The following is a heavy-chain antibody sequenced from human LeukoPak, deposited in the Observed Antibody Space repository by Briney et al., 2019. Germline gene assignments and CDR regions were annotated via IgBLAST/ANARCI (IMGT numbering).Heavy chain of an antibody. CDR3: GLVFGYYYMDV. Sequence: ASVKVSCKASGYTFTSYYMHWVRQAPGQGLEWMGRIIPILGIANYAQKFQGRVTITADKSTSAAYMELSSLRSEDTAVYYCGLVFGYYYMDVWGKGTTVTVSS. CDR2: IIPILGIA. V-gene: IGHV1-69*02. J-gene: IGHJ6*03. CDR1: GYTFTSYY. D-gene: IGHD6-6*01.